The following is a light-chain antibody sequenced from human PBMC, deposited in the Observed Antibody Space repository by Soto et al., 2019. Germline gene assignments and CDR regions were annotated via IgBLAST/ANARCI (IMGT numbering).Light chain of an antibody. CDR3: QQYNNWPPWT. Sequence: ILMTQSPATLSVSPGGRATLSCRASQSVSNNLAWYQQKPGQAPRLLIYDASTRATGIPARFSGSGSGTEFTLTISGLQSEDFAVYYCQQYNNWPPWTFDQGTKVEIK. V-gene: IGKV3-15*01. CDR1: QSVSNN. CDR2: DAS. J-gene: IGKJ1*01.